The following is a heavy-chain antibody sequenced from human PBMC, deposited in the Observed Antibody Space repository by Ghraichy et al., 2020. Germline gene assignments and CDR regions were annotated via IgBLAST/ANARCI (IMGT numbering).Heavy chain of an antibody. V-gene: IGHV3-30*03. CDR3: APEEDSGKG. D-gene: IGHD3-10*01. CDR2: ISYDGSNK. J-gene: IGHJ4*02. Sequence: GGSLRLSCAASGFTFSSYGMHWVRQAPGKGLEWVAVISYDGSNKYYADSVKGRFTISRDNSKNTLYLQMNSLRAEDTAVYYCAPEEDSGKGWGQGTLVTVSS. CDR1: GFTFSSYG.